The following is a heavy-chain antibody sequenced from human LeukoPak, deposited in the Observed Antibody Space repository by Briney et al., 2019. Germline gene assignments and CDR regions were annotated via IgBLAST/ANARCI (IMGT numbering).Heavy chain of an antibody. CDR2: ISAYNGNT. CDR3: ARDGALKFGELLSSGFYYYYYYGMDV. V-gene: IGHV1-18*01. J-gene: IGHJ6*02. Sequence: ASVKVSCKASGYTFTSYGISWVRQAPGQGLEWMGWISAYNGNTNYAQKLQGRVTMTTDTSTSTACMELRSLRSDDTAVYYCARDGALKFGELLSSGFYYYYYYGMDVWGQGTTVTVSS. CDR1: GYTFTSYG. D-gene: IGHD3-10*01.